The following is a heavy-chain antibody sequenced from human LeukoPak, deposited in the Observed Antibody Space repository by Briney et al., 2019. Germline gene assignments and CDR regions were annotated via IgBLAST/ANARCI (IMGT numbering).Heavy chain of an antibody. V-gene: IGHV3-23*01. J-gene: IGHJ4*02. CDR2: IWPNGATT. CDR3: AKDRRPDSGYDIDY. CDR1: AFTFSTYR. D-gene: IGHD5-12*01. Sequence: GGSLRLSCTGSAFTFSTYRIIWLRHVPRKGLEWVSVIWPNGATTYYADSVKGRFTISRDNSKITVYLQMNSLRAEDTAIYYCAKDRRPDSGYDIDYWGQGTIVTVSS.